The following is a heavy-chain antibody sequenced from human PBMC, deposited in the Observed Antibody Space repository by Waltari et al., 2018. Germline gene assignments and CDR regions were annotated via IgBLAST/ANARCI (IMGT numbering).Heavy chain of an antibody. Sequence: QVQLQESGPGLVKPSQTLPLTCTVSGGSISSGGYYWSWLRPPPGKGLEWIGYIYYSGSTYYNPSLKSRVTISVDTSKNQFSLKLSSVTAADTAVYYCASLPLYDSSGFKLDYWGQGTLVTVSS. J-gene: IGHJ4*02. D-gene: IGHD3-22*01. V-gene: IGHV4-31*03. CDR1: GGSISSGGYY. CDR3: ASLPLYDSSGFKLDY. CDR2: IYYSGST.